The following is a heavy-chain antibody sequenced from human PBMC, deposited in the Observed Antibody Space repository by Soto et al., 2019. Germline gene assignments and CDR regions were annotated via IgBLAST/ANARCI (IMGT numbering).Heavy chain of an antibody. CDR1: GFTFSYYW. CDR2: INTDGSSI. Sequence: EVHLVESGGGLVQPGGSLRLSCAASGFTFSYYWMYWVRQAPGKGLLWVSRINTDGSSISYADSVKGRFTVSSDNAKNTLYLQMNRLRAEDTAVYYWARVEGRPGPEYVQHWGQGPLVTASS. J-gene: IGHJ1*01. V-gene: IGHV3-74*01. CDR3: ARVEGRPGPEYVQH.